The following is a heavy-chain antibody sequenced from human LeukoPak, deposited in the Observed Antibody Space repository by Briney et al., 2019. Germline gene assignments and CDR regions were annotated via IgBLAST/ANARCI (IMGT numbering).Heavy chain of an antibody. V-gene: IGHV1-2*06. D-gene: IGHD3-22*01. Sequence: GASVKVSCKASGYTFIGYYMHWVRQAPGQGLEWMGRINPNSGGTNYAQKFQGRVTMTRDTSISTAYMELSRLRSDDTAVYYCARGGKNYYDSSGYYSLFDYWGQGTLVTVSS. J-gene: IGHJ4*02. CDR1: GYTFIGYY. CDR2: INPNSGGT. CDR3: ARGGKNYYDSSGYYSLFDY.